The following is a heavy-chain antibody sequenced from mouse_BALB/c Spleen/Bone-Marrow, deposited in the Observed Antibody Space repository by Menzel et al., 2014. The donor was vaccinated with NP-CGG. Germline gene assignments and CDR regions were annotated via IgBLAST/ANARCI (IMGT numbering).Heavy chain of an antibody. CDR1: GYSITSGYS. J-gene: IGHJ4*01. CDR3: ARWNGYYAMDY. D-gene: IGHD1-2*01. CDR2: IHYSGGT. V-gene: IGHV3-1*02. Sequence: EVQGVESGPALVKPSQSLSLTCTVTGYSITSGYSWHWIRQFPGNTLEWMGYIHYSGGTNYNPSLKSRISITRDTSKNQFFLQLNSVTTEGTATYYCARWNGYYAMDYWGQGTSVTVSS.